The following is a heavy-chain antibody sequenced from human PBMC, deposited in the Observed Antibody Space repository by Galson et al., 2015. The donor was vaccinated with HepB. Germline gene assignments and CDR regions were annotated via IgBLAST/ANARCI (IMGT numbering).Heavy chain of an antibody. CDR1: GFTFSSYS. CDR2: ISSSSSYI. J-gene: IGHJ4*02. V-gene: IGHV3-21*01. Sequence: SLRLSCAASGFTFSSYSMNWVCQAPGKGLEWVSSISSSSSYIYYADSVKGRFTISRDNAKNSLYLQMNSLRAEDTAVYYCARAAGDGYNFDYWGQGTLVTVSS. CDR3: ARAAGDGYNFDY. D-gene: IGHD5-24*01.